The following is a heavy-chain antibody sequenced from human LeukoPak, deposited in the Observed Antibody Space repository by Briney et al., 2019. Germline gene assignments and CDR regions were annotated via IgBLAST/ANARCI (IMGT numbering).Heavy chain of an antibody. CDR1: GFIFDDYA. CDR2: ISWNSRII. Sequence: PGGSLRLSCAASGFIFDDYAMYWVRQAPGKGLEWVSGISWNSRIIDYAGSVKGRFTISRDNAKTSLFLQMNSLTTDDTAFCYCARLTGAASGTYYFDFWGQGTLVTVSS. V-gene: IGHV3-9*01. CDR3: ARLTGAASGTYYFDF. J-gene: IGHJ4*02. D-gene: IGHD1-26*01.